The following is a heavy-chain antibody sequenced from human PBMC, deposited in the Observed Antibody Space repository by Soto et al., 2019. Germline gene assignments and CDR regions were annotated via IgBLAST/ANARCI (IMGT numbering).Heavy chain of an antibody. CDR2: INHSGRT. J-gene: IGHJ5*02. CDR3: ARSGTGLLDP. CDR1: GGSFSGYY. D-gene: IGHD1-26*01. V-gene: IGHV4-34*01. Sequence: QVQLQQWGAGLLKPSETLSLTCAVYGGSFSGYYWTWIRQPPGKGLEWIGEINHSGRTNYNPSLKSRVTISVDTSKNQFSLKLSSVTAADTAVYYCARSGTGLLDPWGHGTLVTVSS.